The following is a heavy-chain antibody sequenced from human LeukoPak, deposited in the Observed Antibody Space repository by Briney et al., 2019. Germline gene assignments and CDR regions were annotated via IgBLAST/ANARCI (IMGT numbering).Heavy chain of an antibody. J-gene: IGHJ6*03. Sequence: ASVKVSCKASGYTFTSYYMHWVRQAPGQGLEWMGRINPNSGGTNYAQKFQGRVTMTRDTSISTAYMELSRLRSDDTAVYYCARGVGFWSGYYSSLGYMDVWGKGTTVTVSS. CDR3: ARGVGFWSGYYSSLGYMDV. D-gene: IGHD3-3*01. CDR1: GYTFTSYY. CDR2: INPNSGGT. V-gene: IGHV1-2*06.